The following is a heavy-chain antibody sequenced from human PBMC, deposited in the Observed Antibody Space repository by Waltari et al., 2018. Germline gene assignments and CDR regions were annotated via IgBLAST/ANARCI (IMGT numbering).Heavy chain of an antibody. Sequence: QVQLQQWGAGLLKPSETLSLTCAVYGGSFSGYYWRWIRQPPGKGLEWIGEINHSGSTNYNPSLKSRVTISVDTSKNQFSLKLSSVTAADTAVYYCATTRGGSGSYSRRASVTSRTFDYWGQGTLVTVSS. V-gene: IGHV4-34*01. CDR2: INHSGST. J-gene: IGHJ4*02. CDR1: GGSFSGYY. CDR3: ATTRGGSGSYSRRASVTSRTFDY. D-gene: IGHD3-10*01.